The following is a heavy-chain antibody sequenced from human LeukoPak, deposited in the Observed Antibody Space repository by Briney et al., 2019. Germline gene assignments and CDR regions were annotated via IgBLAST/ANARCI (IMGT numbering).Heavy chain of an antibody. D-gene: IGHD3-22*01. Sequence: GGSLRLSCAASGFTFSDYYMSWIRQAPGKGLEGVSYISSRSSYTKYADSVKGRFTISRDNAKNSLYLQMNSLRAEDTAVYYCARNYYYDSSGYYYPYYGMDVWGQGTTVTVSS. CDR2: ISSRSSYT. J-gene: IGHJ6*02. CDR1: GFTFSDYY. CDR3: ARNYYYDSSGYYYPYYGMDV. V-gene: IGHV3-11*03.